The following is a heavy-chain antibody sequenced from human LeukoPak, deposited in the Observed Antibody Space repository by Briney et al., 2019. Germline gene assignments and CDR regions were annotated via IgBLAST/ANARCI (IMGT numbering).Heavy chain of an antibody. V-gene: IGHV3-7*01. Sequence: PGGSLRLACAASGFTFMVHCMSWVREATGKGLECVANINKGGGDKDYVDSVKGRFTISRDNANNLLYLQMNSLRGEDTAVYYCTRDPSRAEDDWGQGTLVTVSS. CDR1: GFTFMVHC. CDR3: TRDPSRAEDD. CDR2: INKGGGDK. D-gene: IGHD1-14*01. J-gene: IGHJ4*02.